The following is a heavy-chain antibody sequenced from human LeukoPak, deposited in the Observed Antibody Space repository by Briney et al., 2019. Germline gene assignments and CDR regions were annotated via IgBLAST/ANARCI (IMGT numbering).Heavy chain of an antibody. J-gene: IGHJ5*02. CDR1: GYTFTSYA. Sequence: ASVKVSCKASGYTFTSYAMHWVRQAPGQRLEWMGWVNAGNGNTKYSQKFQGRVTITADESTSTAYMELSSLRSEDTAVYYCAREPGGTYYYDSSNRESRFDPWGQGTLVTVSS. V-gene: IGHV1-3*01. CDR3: AREPGGTYYYDSSNRESRFDP. D-gene: IGHD3-22*01. CDR2: VNAGNGNT.